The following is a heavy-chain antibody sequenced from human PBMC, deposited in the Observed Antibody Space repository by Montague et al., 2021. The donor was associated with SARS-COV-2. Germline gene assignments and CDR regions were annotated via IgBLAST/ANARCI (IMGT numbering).Heavy chain of an antibody. CDR3: ARHWPYLAAAGYVWFDP. Sequence: SETLSLTCTVSGGSINNYYWSWIRQSPDKGLEWIGYVYDSGSTNYNPSLKSRVTMSIDTSKSQFSLKLSSVTAADTAVYYCARHWPYLAAAGYVWFDPWGQGTLVIVSS. V-gene: IGHV4-59*08. CDR1: GGSINNYY. CDR2: VYDSGST. J-gene: IGHJ5*02. D-gene: IGHD6-13*01.